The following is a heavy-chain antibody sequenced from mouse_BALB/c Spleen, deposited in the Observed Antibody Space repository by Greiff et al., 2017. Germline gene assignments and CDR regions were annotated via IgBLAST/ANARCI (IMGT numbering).Heavy chain of an antibody. V-gene: IGHV1-9*01. CDR1: GYTFSSYW. D-gene: IGHD1-1*01. J-gene: IGHJ3*01. CDR2: ILPGSGST. CDR3: ARHVEYYGRAWCAY. Sequence: QFQLQQSGAELMKPGASVKISCKATGYTFSSYWIEWVKQRPGHGLEWIGEILPGSGSTNYNEKFKGKATFTADTSSNTAYMRLSSLTSEDSAVYYCARHVEYYGRAWCAYGGQGTLVTVSA.